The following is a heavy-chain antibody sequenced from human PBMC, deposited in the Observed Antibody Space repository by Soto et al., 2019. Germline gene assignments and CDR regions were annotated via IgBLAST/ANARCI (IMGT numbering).Heavy chain of an antibody. V-gene: IGHV3-33*01. CDR3: AREGAAEGFDY. D-gene: IGHD6-13*01. J-gene: IGHJ4*02. Sequence: QVQLVESGGGVVQPGRSLRLSCTASEFTFRSYGMHWVRPAPGKGLEWVALIWSNGINKYYADSVKGRFTISRDNSKNTLYLQLNSLRVDDTAVYYCAREGAAEGFDYWGQGTRVTVSS. CDR1: EFTFRSYG. CDR2: IWSNGINK.